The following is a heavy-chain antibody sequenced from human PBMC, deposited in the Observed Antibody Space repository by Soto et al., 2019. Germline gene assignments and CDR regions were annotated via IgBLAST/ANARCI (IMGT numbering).Heavy chain of an antibody. V-gene: IGHV3-15*01. CDR2: IKSKTDGGTT. Sequence: PGGSLRLSCAASGFTFSNAWMSWVRQAPGKGLEWVGRIKSKTDGGTTDYAAPVKGRFTISRDDSKNTLYLQMNSLKTEDTAVYYCTTGYDLGFWSGYYTGGWDYYMDVWGKGTTVTVSS. D-gene: IGHD3-3*01. CDR3: TTGYDLGFWSGYYTGGWDYYMDV. J-gene: IGHJ6*03. CDR1: GFTFSNAW.